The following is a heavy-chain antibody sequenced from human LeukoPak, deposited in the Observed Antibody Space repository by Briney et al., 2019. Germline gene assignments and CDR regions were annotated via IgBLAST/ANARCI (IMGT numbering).Heavy chain of an antibody. Sequence: GSLRLSCVASGFIFKNNGMHWVRQAPGKGLEWVAFIRFDESDKFYADSVKGRFTISRDISKNTLFLEMNGLRVDDTALYYCVKDNPVCESWGQGTLVIVSS. J-gene: IGHJ5*02. V-gene: IGHV3-30*02. CDR1: GFIFKNNG. CDR3: VKDNPVCES. CDR2: IRFDESDK. D-gene: IGHD2-21*01.